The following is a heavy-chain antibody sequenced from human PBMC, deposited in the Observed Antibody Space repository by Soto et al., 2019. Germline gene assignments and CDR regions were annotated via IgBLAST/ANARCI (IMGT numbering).Heavy chain of an antibody. CDR3: AQDLLNCTATSCYSGVFEI. Sequence: QITLKESGPTLVKPTQTLTLTCTFSGFSLSTSGLGVGWIRQPPGKALEWLALIYWDDDKRYSPSLKSRLTITKDTSKDQVVLTMSNMDHVDTATYYCAQDLLNCTATSCYSGVFEIWGQGTLVTVSS. V-gene: IGHV2-5*02. CDR1: GFSLSTSGLG. J-gene: IGHJ3*02. CDR2: IYWDDDK. D-gene: IGHD2-2*02.